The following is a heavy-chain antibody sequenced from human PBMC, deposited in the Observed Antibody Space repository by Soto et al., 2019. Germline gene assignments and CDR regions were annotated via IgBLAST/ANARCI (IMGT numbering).Heavy chain of an antibody. CDR3: ARTLSVETTFTLGY. D-gene: IGHD1-1*01. J-gene: IGHJ4*02. Sequence: HVQLQESGPGLVKPSETLSLTCTVSGGFLNNYYWSWIRQPPGKGLEWIGYISYTGRTTYNPSLESRVTISIVTSKKQFSLRLSSVTAEDMAVYYCARTLSVETTFTLGYWGQGTLVTVSS. CDR2: ISYTGRT. CDR1: GGFLNNYY. V-gene: IGHV4-59*01.